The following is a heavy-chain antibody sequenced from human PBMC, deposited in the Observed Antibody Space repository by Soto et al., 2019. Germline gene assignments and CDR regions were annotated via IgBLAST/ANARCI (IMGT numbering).Heavy chain of an antibody. CDR2: ISSSSSYI. V-gene: IGHV3-21*01. D-gene: IGHD3-16*01. CDR1: GFTFSNYN. Sequence: GESLKISCAVSGFTFSNYNMNWVRQAPGKGLEWVSSISSSSSYIYYADSVKGRFTISRENAKNSLYLQMNSLRAEDTAVYYCAAPASVWATMNTTHDPWGRGTLVTVSS. CDR3: AAPASVWATMNTTHDP. J-gene: IGHJ5*02.